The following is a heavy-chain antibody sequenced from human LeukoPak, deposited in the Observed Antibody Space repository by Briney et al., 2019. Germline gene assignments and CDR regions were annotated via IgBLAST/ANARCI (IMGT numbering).Heavy chain of an antibody. CDR3: ARGRRGAATNNWFDP. V-gene: IGHV4-38-2*01. CDR2: IYHSGST. D-gene: IGHD1-26*01. Sequence: PSETLSLTCAVSGYSISSGYYWGWIRQPPGKGLEWIGSIYHSGSTYYNPSLKSRVTISVDTSKNQFSLKLSSVTAADPAVYYCARGRRGAATNNWFDPWGQATLVTVSS. J-gene: IGHJ5*02. CDR1: GYSISSGYY.